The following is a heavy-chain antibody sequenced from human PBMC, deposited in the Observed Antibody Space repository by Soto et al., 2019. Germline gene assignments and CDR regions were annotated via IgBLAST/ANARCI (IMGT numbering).Heavy chain of an antibody. V-gene: IGHV4-59*01. D-gene: IGHD3-16*02. CDR2: IYYSGST. J-gene: IGHJ4*02. Sequence: PSETLSLTCTVSGCSISSYYWSWIRQPPGKGLEWIGYIYYSGSTNYNPSLKSRVTISVDTSKNQFSLKLSSVTAADTAVYYCARDRGYYDYIWGSYRFGFYFDYWGQGTLVTVSS. CDR1: GCSISSYY. CDR3: ARDRGYYDYIWGSYRFGFYFDY.